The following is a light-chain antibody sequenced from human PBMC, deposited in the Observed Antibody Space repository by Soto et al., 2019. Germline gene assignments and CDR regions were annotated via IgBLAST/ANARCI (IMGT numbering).Light chain of an antibody. Sequence: SYELTQSPSVSVSPGQTASITCSGDKLGNKYASWYQQKSGQSPVLVIYQDSKRPSGIPERFSGSNSGNTATLTISGTQAMDEADYYCQAWDSSTHVFGIGTKLTVL. CDR2: QDS. J-gene: IGLJ1*01. CDR1: KLGNKY. CDR3: QAWDSSTHV. V-gene: IGLV3-1*01.